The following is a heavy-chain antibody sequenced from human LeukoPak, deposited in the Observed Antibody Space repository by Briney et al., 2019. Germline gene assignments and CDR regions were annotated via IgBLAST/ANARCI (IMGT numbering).Heavy chain of an antibody. CDR1: GFTFGSYA. J-gene: IGHJ4*02. Sequence: GGSLRLSCAASGFTFGSYAMHWVRQAPGKGLEWVAVISYDGSNKYYADSVKGRFTISRDNSKNTLYLQMNSLRAEDTAVYYCARDSLEQWEYYFDYWGQGTLVTVSS. D-gene: IGHD1-26*01. V-gene: IGHV3-30-3*01. CDR3: ARDSLEQWEYYFDY. CDR2: ISYDGSNK.